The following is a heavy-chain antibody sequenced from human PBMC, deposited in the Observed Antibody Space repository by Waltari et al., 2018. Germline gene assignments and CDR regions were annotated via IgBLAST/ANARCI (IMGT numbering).Heavy chain of an antibody. Sequence: EVELVQSGAEVKKPGATVKISCKASGYTFMDYFMHWVQQAPGKGLAWMGRIDPEDGETVYSEKFQGRVTITADTSTDTAYMELSSLTSGDTAVYYCAPLPGGSGQTFDYWGQGTLVTVSS. D-gene: IGHD3-10*01. J-gene: IGHJ4*02. CDR3: APLPGGSGQTFDY. CDR1: GYTFMDYF. CDR2: IDPEDGET. V-gene: IGHV1-69-2*01.